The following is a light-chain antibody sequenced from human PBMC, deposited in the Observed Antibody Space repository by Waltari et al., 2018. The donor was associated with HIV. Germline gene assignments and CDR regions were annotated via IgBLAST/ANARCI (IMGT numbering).Light chain of an antibody. CDR2: EVT. CDR3: SSIEGNNNFV. V-gene: IGLV2-8*01. Sequence: QSALTQPPSASGSPGQSVTISCTGTSRDVGGYNYVSWYQKHPGKAPKLMIYEVTKRPSGVTDRFSGYKSGNTASLTVSVLQSDDEADFYCSSIEGNNNFVFGGGTKLTVL. CDR1: SRDVGGYNY. J-gene: IGLJ2*01.